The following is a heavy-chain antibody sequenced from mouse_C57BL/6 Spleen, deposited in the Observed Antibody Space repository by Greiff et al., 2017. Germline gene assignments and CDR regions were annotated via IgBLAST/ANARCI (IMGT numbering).Heavy chain of an antibody. J-gene: IGHJ4*01. CDR3: ARALTGYYAMDY. CDR2: ISDGGSYT. D-gene: IGHD4-1*01. CDR1: GFTFSSYA. Sequence: EVQLVESGGGLVKPGGSLKLSCAASGFTFSSYAMSWVRQTPEKRLEWVATISDGGSYTYYPDNVKGRFTISRDNAKNNLYLQMSHLKSEDTAMYYCARALTGYYAMDYWGQGTSVTVSS. V-gene: IGHV5-4*01.